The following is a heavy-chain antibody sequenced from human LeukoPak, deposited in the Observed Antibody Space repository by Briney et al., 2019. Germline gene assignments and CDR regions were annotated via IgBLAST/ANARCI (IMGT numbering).Heavy chain of an antibody. D-gene: IGHD6-19*01. CDR1: GFTFSSYS. V-gene: IGHV3-48*01. J-gene: IGHJ4*02. Sequence: PGGSLRLSCAASGFTFSSYSMNWVRQAPGKGLEWVSYISSSSSTIYYADSVKGRFTISRDNAKNSLYLQMNSLRAEDTAVYYCARDGPWLGFDYWGQGTLVTVSS. CDR3: ARDGPWLGFDY. CDR2: ISSSSSTI.